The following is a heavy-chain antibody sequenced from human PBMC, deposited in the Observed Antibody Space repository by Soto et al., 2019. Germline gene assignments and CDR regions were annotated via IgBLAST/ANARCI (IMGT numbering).Heavy chain of an antibody. J-gene: IGHJ5*02. D-gene: IGHD6-13*01. Sequence: QVQLVQSGAEVKKPGASVKVSCKASGYTFTNYEINWVRQATGQGLEWMGWMNPGSGNTGYAHKFQGRVTMTRNIAISTAYMELSRLRSDNTDIYYCARMAAGGSLNWFDPWGQGTLVTVSS. CDR3: ARMAAGGSLNWFDP. CDR1: GYTFTNYE. V-gene: IGHV1-8*01. CDR2: MNPGSGNT.